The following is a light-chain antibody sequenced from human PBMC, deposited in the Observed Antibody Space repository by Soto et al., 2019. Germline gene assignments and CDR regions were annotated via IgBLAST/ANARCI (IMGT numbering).Light chain of an antibody. V-gene: IGKV1-5*01. CDR1: QSITNR. J-gene: IGKJ1*01. CDR3: QHYGGMWT. Sequence: DIQMTQSPSTLSASVGDRVTITCRASQSITNRLAWYQQKPGKAPKVLIYDASNLEYGVPSRFSGSGFGTEFILTISSLQPDEFATYWCQHYGGMWTFGQGTKVDIK. CDR2: DAS.